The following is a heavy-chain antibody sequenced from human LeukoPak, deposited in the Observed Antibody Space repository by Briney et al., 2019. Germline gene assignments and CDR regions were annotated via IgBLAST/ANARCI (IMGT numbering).Heavy chain of an antibody. Sequence: ASVKVSCKASGYTFTDYYSHWVRQAPGQGLEWMGWINPISGGTNYAQKFQGSVTMTRDTSITTAYMELSRLRSDDTAVYYCASLGATTIHYYGMDVWGQGTTVTVSS. D-gene: IGHD1-26*01. CDR1: GYTFTDYY. V-gene: IGHV1-2*02. CDR3: ASLGATTIHYYGMDV. CDR2: INPISGGT. J-gene: IGHJ6*02.